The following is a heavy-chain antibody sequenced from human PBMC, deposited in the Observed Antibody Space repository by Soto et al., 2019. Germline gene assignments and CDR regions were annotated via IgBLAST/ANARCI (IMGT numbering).Heavy chain of an antibody. CDR2: IYYSGST. CDR3: ARAWTMVRENWFDP. Sequence: SETLSLTCTVSGGSISSYYWSWIRQPPGKGLEWIGYIYYSGSTNYNPSLKSRVTISVDTSKNQFSLKLSSVTAADTAVYYCARAWTMVRENWFDPWGQGTLVTVSS. J-gene: IGHJ5*02. D-gene: IGHD3-10*01. V-gene: IGHV4-59*01. CDR1: GGSISSYY.